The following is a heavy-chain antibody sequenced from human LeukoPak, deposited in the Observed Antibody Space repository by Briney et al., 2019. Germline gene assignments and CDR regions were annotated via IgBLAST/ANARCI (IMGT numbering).Heavy chain of an antibody. J-gene: IGHJ4*02. CDR1: GGSISSGGYY. CDR2: IYYSGST. D-gene: IGHD3-3*01. CDR3: ARVARYDFWSGYYGSGPDY. Sequence: PSETLSLTCTVSGGSISSGGYYWSWIRQHRGKGLLWIGYIYYSGSTYYNPSLKSRVTISVDTSKNQFSLKLSSVTAADTAVYYCARVARYDFWSGYYGSGPDYWGQGTLVTVSS. V-gene: IGHV4-31*03.